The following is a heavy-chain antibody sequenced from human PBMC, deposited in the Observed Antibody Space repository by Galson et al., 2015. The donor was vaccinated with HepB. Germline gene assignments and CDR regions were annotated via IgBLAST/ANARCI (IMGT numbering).Heavy chain of an antibody. CDR3: ARTRYQPLLSIYYYYYYGMDV. Sequence: SVKVSCKASGYTFSSYSITWVRQAPGQGLEWMGWISPHNRNTNYAQKFQGRVTMTTNTSTSTAYMELRSLRSDDTAVYYCARTRYQPLLSIYYYYYYGMDVWGQGTTVTVSS. D-gene: IGHD2-2*01. V-gene: IGHV1-18*01. CDR1: GYTFSSYS. J-gene: IGHJ6*02. CDR2: ISPHNRNT.